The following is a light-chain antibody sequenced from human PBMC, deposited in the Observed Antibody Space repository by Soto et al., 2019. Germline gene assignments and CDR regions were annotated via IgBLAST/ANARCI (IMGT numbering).Light chain of an antibody. J-gene: IGLJ1*01. CDR3: ASYAISSRYV. CDR2: DVS. CDR1: SSDVGAFNY. V-gene: IGLV2-14*03. Sequence: QSALTHPPSVSGSPGQSIAISCTGTSSDVGAFNYVSWYQQHPGKAPKFMIFDVSSRPSGVSDRFSGSKSGNTASLTISGLQSEDEADDYCASYAISSRYVVGTRTK.